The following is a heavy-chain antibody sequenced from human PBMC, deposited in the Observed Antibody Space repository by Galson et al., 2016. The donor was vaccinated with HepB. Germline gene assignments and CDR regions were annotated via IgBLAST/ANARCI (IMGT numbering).Heavy chain of an antibody. CDR1: GFTFSSYS. J-gene: IGHJ4*02. D-gene: IGHD6-19*01. CDR2: ICYDGNNK. CDR3: ARERPDIAVASFDY. V-gene: IGHV3-33*01. Sequence: SLRLSCAASGFTFSSYSMHWVRQAPGKGLEWVSLICYDGNNKYYADSVKGRFIISRDNSKNTLYLQMNSLRAEDTAVYYCARERPDIAVASFDYWGQGTLVTVSS.